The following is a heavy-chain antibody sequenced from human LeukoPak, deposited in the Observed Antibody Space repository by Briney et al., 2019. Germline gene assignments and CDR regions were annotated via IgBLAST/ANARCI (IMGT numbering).Heavy chain of an antibody. CDR2: IIPIFGTA. V-gene: IGHV1-69*13. J-gene: IGHJ4*02. D-gene: IGHD5-18*01. Sequence: SVKVSCKASGGTFSSYAISWVRQAPGQGLEWMGGIIPIFGTANYVQKFQGRVTITADESTSTAYMELSSLRSEDTAVYYCARSQEGYSYGRIDYWGQGTLVTVSS. CDR1: GGTFSSYA. CDR3: ARSQEGYSYGRIDY.